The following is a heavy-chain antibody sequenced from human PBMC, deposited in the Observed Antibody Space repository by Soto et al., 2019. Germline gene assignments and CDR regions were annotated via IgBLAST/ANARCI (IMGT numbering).Heavy chain of an antibody. Sequence: KPSETLSLTCTVSGGSITSGGYYWNWIRQHPGKGLEWIGYIFYTGTTRYNSALQSRVSISVDSTKNHFSLKLTSVTAADTAVYYCARDTTLFGVAFHTGFDPWGPGTLVTVSS. J-gene: IGHJ5*02. CDR1: GGSITSGGYY. CDR2: IFYTGTT. CDR3: ARDTTLFGVAFHTGFDP. V-gene: IGHV4-31*03. D-gene: IGHD3-3*01.